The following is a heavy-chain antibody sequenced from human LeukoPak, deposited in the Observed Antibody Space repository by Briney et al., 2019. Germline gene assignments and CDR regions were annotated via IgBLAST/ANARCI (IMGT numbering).Heavy chain of an antibody. Sequence: ASVKVSCKASGYTFTGYYMHWVRQAPGQGLEWMGWINPNSGGTNYAQKFQGRVTMTRDTSISTAYMELSRLSSDDTAVYYCARIPIVVVPAAQGDNWFDPWGQGTLVTVS. J-gene: IGHJ5*02. CDR3: ARIPIVVVPAAQGDNWFDP. V-gene: IGHV1-2*02. CDR1: GYTFTGYY. CDR2: INPNSGGT. D-gene: IGHD2-2*01.